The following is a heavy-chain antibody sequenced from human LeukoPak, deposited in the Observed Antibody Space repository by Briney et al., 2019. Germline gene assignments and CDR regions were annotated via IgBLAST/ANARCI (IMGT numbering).Heavy chain of an antibody. Sequence: PSETLSLTCAVYGGSFSGYYWSWIRQPPGKGLEWIGEINHSGSTNYNPSLKSRVTISVDTSKNQFSLKLSSVTAADTAVYYCARGPMEDIVVVPAAAYYFDYWGQGTLVTVSS. D-gene: IGHD2-2*01. CDR3: ARGPMEDIVVVPAAAYYFDY. V-gene: IGHV4-34*01. CDR1: GGSFSGYY. J-gene: IGHJ4*02. CDR2: INHSGST.